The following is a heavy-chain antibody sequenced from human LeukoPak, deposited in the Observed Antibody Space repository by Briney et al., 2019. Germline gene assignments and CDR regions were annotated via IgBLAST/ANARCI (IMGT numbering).Heavy chain of an antibody. V-gene: IGHV1-2*02. CDR3: AREYCGGDCPGYYGMDV. CDR2: INPNSGGT. Sequence: ASVTVSCKASGYTFTGYYMHWVRQAPGQGLEWMGWINPNSGGTNYAQKFQGRVTMTRDTSISTAYMELSRLRSDDTAVYYCAREYCGGDCPGYYGMDVWGQGTTVTVSS. CDR1: GYTFTGYY. J-gene: IGHJ6*02. D-gene: IGHD2-21*02.